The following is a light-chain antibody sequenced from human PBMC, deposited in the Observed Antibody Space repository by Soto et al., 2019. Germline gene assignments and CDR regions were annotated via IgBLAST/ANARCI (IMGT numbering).Light chain of an antibody. CDR3: QQYNNWPPWT. V-gene: IGKV3-15*01. CDR2: DAS. Sequence: ILMTQSPATLSVSPGERATLSCRASQSVSNNLAWYQQKPGQAPRLLIYDASTRATGIPARLSGSGSGTEVTITNSGLQSEDFAVYDCQQYNNWPPWTFGQGTKVEIK. J-gene: IGKJ1*01. CDR1: QSVSNN.